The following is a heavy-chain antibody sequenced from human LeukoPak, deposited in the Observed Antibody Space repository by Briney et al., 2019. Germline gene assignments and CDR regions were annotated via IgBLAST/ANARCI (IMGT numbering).Heavy chain of an antibody. J-gene: IGHJ4*02. D-gene: IGHD3-10*01. CDR2: IYYKGST. CDR3: ARAKGPENEVLLWFGERGGDY. V-gene: IGHV4-39*07. Sequence: SETLSLTCTVSGGSISSSSFYWGWIRQPPGKGLEWIGSIYYKGSTYYNPSLKSRVTISVDTSKNQFSLKLSSVTAADTAVYYCARAKGPENEVLLWFGERGGDYWGQGTLVTVSS. CDR1: GGSISSSSFY.